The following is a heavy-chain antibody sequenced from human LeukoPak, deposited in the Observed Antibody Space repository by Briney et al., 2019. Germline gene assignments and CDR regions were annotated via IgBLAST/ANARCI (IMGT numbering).Heavy chain of an antibody. V-gene: IGHV4-4*02. CDR3: AALTNYYGSGSHTLIDY. J-gene: IGHJ4*02. CDR1: GGSISSSNW. D-gene: IGHD3-10*01. Sequence: SETLSLTCAVSGGSISSSNWWSWVRQPPGKGLEWIGEIYHSGSTNYNPSLKSRVTISVDRSKNQFSLKLSSVTAADTAVYYCAALTNYYGSGSHTLIDYWGQGTLVTVSS. CDR2: IYHSGST.